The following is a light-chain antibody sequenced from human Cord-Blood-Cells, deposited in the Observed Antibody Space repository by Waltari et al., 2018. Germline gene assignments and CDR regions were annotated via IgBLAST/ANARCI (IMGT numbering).Light chain of an antibody. CDR3: CSYAGSVV. J-gene: IGLJ2*01. CDR2: EGS. Sequence: QSALTQPASVSGSPGQSITISCTGTSSDVGSYNLVSWYQQHPGKAPKLMIYEGSKPPSGVSNRFSGSKSCNTASLTISGLQAEDEADYYCCSYAGSVVFGGGTKLTVL. V-gene: IGLV2-23*01. CDR1: SSDVGSYNL.